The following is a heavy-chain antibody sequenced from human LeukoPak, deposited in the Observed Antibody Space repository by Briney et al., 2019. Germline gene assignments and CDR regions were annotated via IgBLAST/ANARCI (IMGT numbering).Heavy chain of an antibody. D-gene: IGHD3-10*01. V-gene: IGHV3-23*01. Sequence: GGSLRLSCAASGFTFSSYAMSWVRQAPGKGLEWVSAISGSGGSTYYEDSVKGRFTISRDNSKNTLYLQMNSLRAEDTAVYYCAKLWFGELFAYWGQGTLVTVSS. CDR2: ISGSGGST. CDR3: AKLWFGELFAY. CDR1: GFTFSSYA. J-gene: IGHJ4*02.